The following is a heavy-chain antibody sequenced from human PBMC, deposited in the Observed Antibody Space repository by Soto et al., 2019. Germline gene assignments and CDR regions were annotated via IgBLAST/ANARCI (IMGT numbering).Heavy chain of an antibody. V-gene: IGHV3-21*01. J-gene: IGHJ6*02. CDR3: ARMSTLYGMDV. CDR2: ISSSSSYI. CDR1: GFTFSSYS. Sequence: VGSLRLSCAASGFTFSSYSMNWVRQAPGKGLEWVSSISSSSSYIYYADSVKGRFTISRDNAKNSLYLQMNSLRAEDTAVYYCARMSTLYGMDVWGQGTTVTVSS.